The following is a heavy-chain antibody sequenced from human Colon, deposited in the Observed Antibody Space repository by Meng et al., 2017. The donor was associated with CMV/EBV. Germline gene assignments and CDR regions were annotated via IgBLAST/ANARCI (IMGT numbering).Heavy chain of an antibody. D-gene: IGHD1-26*01. V-gene: IGHV1-2*02. CDR2: INPTSGAT. J-gene: IGHJ5*02. Sequence: ASVTVSCTPSGYTFTDYYIHWVRQAPGQGLEWMGWINPTSGATNFAQKFQGRVTMTRNPSINTAYMELSSLRADDAAIYYCTRAVPAVGATVRANTLRNWFDPWGLGTLVTVSS. CDR1: GYTFTDYY. CDR3: TRAVPAVGATVRANTLRNWFDP.